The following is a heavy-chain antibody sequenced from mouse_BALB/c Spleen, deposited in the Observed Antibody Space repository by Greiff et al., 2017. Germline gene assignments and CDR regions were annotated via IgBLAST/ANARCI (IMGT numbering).Heavy chain of an antibody. CDR1: GFTFSDYY. J-gene: IGHJ3*01. Sequence: EVHLVESGGGLVKPGGSLKLSCAASGFTFSDYYMYWVRQTPEKRLEWVATISDGGSYTYYPDSVKGRFTISRDNAKNNLYLQMSSLKSEDTAMYYCARGAYGNYVFAYWGQGTLVTVSA. CDR3: ARGAYGNYVFAY. V-gene: IGHV5-4*02. CDR2: ISDGGSYT. D-gene: IGHD2-1*01.